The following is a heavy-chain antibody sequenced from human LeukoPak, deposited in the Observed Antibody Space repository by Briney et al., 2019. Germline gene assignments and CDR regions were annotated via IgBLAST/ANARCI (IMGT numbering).Heavy chain of an antibody. CDR1: GGSVSSGSYY. Sequence: SETLSLTCTVSGGSVSSGSYYWSWIRQPPGKGLEWIGYIYYSGSTYYNPSLKSRVTISVDTSKNQFSLKLSSVTAADTAVYYCAREDCSGGSCYGYWGQGTLVTVSS. J-gene: IGHJ4*02. V-gene: IGHV4-61*01. CDR2: IYYSGST. D-gene: IGHD2-15*01. CDR3: AREDCSGGSCYGY.